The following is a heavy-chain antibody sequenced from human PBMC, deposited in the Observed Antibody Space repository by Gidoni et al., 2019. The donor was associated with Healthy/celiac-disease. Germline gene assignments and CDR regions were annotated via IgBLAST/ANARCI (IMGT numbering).Heavy chain of an antibody. CDR2: IYPGDSDT. D-gene: IGHD2-21*02. J-gene: IGHJ6*02. Sequence: EVQLVQSGAEVKKPGESLKISCKGSGYSFTSYWIGWVRQMPGKGLEWMGIIYPGDSDTRYSPSFQGQVTISADKSISTAYLQWSSLKASDTAMYYCARHGAYCGGDCHLLLSYYYGMDVWGQGTTVTVSS. CDR3: ARHGAYCGGDCHLLLSYYYGMDV. V-gene: IGHV5-51*01. CDR1: GYSFTSYW.